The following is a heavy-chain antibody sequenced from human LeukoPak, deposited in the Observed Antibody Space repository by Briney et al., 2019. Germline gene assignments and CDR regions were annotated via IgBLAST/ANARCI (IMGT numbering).Heavy chain of an antibody. CDR3: ARSGYVDAFDI. D-gene: IGHD5-12*01. V-gene: IGHV3-7*01. CDR1: GFTFSSYW. CDR2: IKQDGSEK. Sequence: GGSLRLSCAASGFTFSSYWMNWVRQAPGKGLEWVANIKQDGSEKYYVDSVKGRFTISRDNAKNSLYLQMNSLRAEDTAVYYCARSGYVDAFDIWGQGTMVTVSS. J-gene: IGHJ3*02.